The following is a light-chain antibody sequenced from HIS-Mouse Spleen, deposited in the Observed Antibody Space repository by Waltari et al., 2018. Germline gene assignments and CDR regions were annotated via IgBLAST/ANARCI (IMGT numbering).Light chain of an antibody. J-gene: IGLJ3*02. CDR3: AAWDDSLSGPWV. CDR2: RNN. Sequence: QSVLTQPPSASGTPGQRVTIPCSGSSSHLGSNYLSWYQQLPGTAPKLLIYRNNQRPSGVPDRFSGSKSGTSASLAISGLRSEDEADYYCAAWDDSLSGPWVFGGGTKLTVL. V-gene: IGLV1-47*01. CDR1: SSHLGSNY.